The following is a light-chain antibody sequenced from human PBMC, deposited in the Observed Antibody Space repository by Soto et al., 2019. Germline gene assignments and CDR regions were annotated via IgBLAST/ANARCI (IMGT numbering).Light chain of an antibody. Sequence: EIVLTQSPGTLSLSPGEEATLSCRASQSVDSNYLAWYQQKPGQTPRLLIFDASIRVPTTPARFSGSGSGTEFTLTISSLQSEDFAVYYCQQYNNWPRTFGQGTKVDIK. V-gene: IGKV3-15*01. CDR1: QSVDSNY. CDR2: DAS. CDR3: QQYNNWPRT. J-gene: IGKJ1*01.